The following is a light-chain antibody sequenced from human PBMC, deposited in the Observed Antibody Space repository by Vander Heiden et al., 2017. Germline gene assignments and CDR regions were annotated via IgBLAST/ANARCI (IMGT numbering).Light chain of an antibody. CDR3: QQHSNWPPWT. Sequence: EIVLTQSPATLSLSPGERATLSCRASQSVSSYLAWYQQKPGQAPRLLIYDASNRATGIPARFSGSGSGTDFTLTISSLEPEDVAVYYCQQHSNWPPWTFGQGTKVEIK. V-gene: IGKV3-11*01. CDR2: DAS. J-gene: IGKJ1*01. CDR1: QSVSSY.